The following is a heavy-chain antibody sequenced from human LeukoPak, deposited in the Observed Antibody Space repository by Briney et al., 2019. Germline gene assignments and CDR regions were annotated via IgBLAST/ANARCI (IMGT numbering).Heavy chain of an antibody. Sequence: SVKISCKASGGTFSSYAISWVRQAPGQGLEWMGGIIPIFGTANYAQKFQGRVSITTDESTSTAYMELSSLRSEDTAVYYCARDGDGYRKFDYWGQGTLVTVSS. CDR1: GGTFSSYA. CDR2: IIPIFGTA. D-gene: IGHD5-24*01. CDR3: ARDGDGYRKFDY. V-gene: IGHV1-69*05. J-gene: IGHJ4*02.